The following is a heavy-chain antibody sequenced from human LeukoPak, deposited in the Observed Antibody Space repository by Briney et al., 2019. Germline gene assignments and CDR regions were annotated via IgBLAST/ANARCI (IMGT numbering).Heavy chain of an antibody. CDR3: ARDLSQGRKYVFHY. CDR1: GYTFTTYG. D-gene: IGHD2-21*01. CDR2: TSPYNGDT. Sequence: ASVKVSCKASGYTFTTYGISWVRQAPGHGLEWMGWTSPYNGDTKYARKVQGRVTMTTDTATSTAYMELRSLRSDDTAVYYCARDLSQGRKYVFHYWGQGTQVTVSS. J-gene: IGHJ4*02. V-gene: IGHV1-18*01.